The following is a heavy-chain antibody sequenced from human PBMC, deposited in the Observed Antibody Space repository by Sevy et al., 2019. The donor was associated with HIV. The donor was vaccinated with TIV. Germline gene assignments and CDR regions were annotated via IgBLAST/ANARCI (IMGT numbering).Heavy chain of an antibody. J-gene: IGHJ4*02. D-gene: IGHD2-8*01. V-gene: IGHV1-18*01. CDR2: ISAYNGNT. Sequence: ASVKVSCKASGYTFTSYGISWVRQAPRQGLEWMGWISAYNGNTNYAHKLQGRVTMTTDTSTSTAYVGLRSLRSHDTAVYYCARLGCTNGLCYLKESPLDYWGQGTLVTVSS. CDR1: GYTFTSYG. CDR3: ARLGCTNGLCYLKESPLDY.